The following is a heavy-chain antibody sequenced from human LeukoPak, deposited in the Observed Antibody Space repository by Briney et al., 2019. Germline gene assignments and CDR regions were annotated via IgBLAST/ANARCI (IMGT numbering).Heavy chain of an antibody. CDR1: GFTFSSYW. Sequence: PGGSLSLSCSRYGFTFSSYWMSWVRQAPGQGLEWVANIKQDVSGKYYVDSVKGRFTISRDNAQSTMYLQMNSLRGEDTAVYYCARDYRGGTWFDPWGQRTLVTVSS. CDR2: IKQDVSGK. J-gene: IGHJ5*02. V-gene: IGHV3-7*01. D-gene: IGHD3-16*01. CDR3: ARDYRGGTWFDP.